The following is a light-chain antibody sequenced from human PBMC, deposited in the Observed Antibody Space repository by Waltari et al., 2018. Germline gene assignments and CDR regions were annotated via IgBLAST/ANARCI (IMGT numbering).Light chain of an antibody. J-gene: IGLJ2*01. CDR3: ATWDDSLSGPV. CDR2: HDD. V-gene: IGLV1-36*01. CDR1: SSPLGNNA. Sequence: QSVLTQPPSVSEAPRQRVTISCSGSSSPLGNNAVTWYQHLPGRAPRLLIYHDDPLPSGVSDRFSGSRSGTSASLAISGLQSDDEADYYCATWDDSLSGPVFGGGTKLTVL.